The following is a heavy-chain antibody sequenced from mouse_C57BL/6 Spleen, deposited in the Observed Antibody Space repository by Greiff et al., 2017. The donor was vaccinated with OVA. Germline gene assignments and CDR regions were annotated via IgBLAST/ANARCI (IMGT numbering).Heavy chain of an antibody. V-gene: IGHV1-52*01. Sequence: VQLQQPGAELVRPGSSVKLPCKASGYTFTSYWMHWVKQRPIQGLEWIGNIDPSDSETHYNQKFKDKATLTVDKSSSTAYMQLSSLTSEDSAVYYCARSYWDGVTWFAYWGQGTLVTVSA. CDR2: IDPSDSET. D-gene: IGHD4-1*01. CDR1: GYTFTSYW. CDR3: ARSYWDGVTWFAY. J-gene: IGHJ3*01.